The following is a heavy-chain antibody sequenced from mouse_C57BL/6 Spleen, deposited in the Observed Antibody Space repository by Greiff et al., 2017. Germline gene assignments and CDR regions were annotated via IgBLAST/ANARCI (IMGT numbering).Heavy chain of an antibody. CDR2: IYPGSGNT. CDR1: GYSFTSYY. J-gene: IGHJ2*01. D-gene: IGHD2-13*01. CDR3: ARRGDYSFDY. Sequence: QVQLQQSGPELVKPGASVKISCKASGYSFTSYYIHWVKQRPGQGLEWIGWIYPGSGNTKYNEKFKGKATLTADTSSSTAYMQLSSLTSEDSAVYYCARRGDYSFDYWGQGTTLTVSS. V-gene: IGHV1-66*01.